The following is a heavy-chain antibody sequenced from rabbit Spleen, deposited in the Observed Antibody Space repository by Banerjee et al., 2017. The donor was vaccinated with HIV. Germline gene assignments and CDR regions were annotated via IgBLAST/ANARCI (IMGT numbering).Heavy chain of an antibody. Sequence: QEHLEESGGDLVKPGASLTLTCTASGFSFSSGYYMCWVRQAPGKGLEWIGCIAIGSVRTYYASWAKGRFTISKTSSTTVTLQMTSLTAADTATYFCVREAGYAGYGDGNLWGPGTLVTVS. J-gene: IGHJ4*01. V-gene: IGHV1S45*01. CDR2: IAIGSVRT. CDR1: GFSFSSGYY. D-gene: IGHD7-1*01. CDR3: VREAGYAGYGDGNL.